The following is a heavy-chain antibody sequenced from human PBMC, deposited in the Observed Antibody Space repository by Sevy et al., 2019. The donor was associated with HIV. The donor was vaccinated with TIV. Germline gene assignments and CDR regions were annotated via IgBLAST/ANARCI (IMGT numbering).Heavy chain of an antibody. V-gene: IGHV3-23*01. CDR2: ISASGIST. Sequence: GGSLRLSCAGSGYTFSGYAMSWVRQAPGKGLEWVSAISASGISTYYAGSVKGRVTISRDNSKNTLYLAMDSLRDDDTALYYCAKDRGAVVEGEDYYLDYWGRGTLVTVSS. J-gene: IGHJ4*02. D-gene: IGHD2-15*01. CDR3: AKDRGAVVEGEDYYLDY. CDR1: GYTFSGYA.